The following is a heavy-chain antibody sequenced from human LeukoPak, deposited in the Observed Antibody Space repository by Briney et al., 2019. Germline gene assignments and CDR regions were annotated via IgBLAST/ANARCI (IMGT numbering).Heavy chain of an antibody. D-gene: IGHD3-22*01. CDR2: IIPIFGTA. V-gene: IGHV1-69*13. Sequence: PVTVSCKASGGTFSSYAISWVRQVPGQGLEWMGGIIPIFGTANYAQKFQGRVTITADESTSTAYMELSSLRSEDTAVYYCASAQRGDYYDSSGYYITSWFDPWGQGTLVTVSS. CDR3: ASAQRGDYYDSSGYYITSWFDP. CDR1: GGTFSSYA. J-gene: IGHJ5*02.